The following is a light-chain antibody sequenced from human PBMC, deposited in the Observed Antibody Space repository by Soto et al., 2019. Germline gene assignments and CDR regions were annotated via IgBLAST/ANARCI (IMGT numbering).Light chain of an antibody. CDR1: SSNIGSNS. J-gene: IGLJ3*02. CDR3: AAWDDRLNGVV. Sequence: QSVLTQAPSAAGTPGQRVTISCSGSSSNIGSNSVNWYQQLPGTAPKLLMYSNSQRPSGVPDRFSGSKPGTSASLTVSGLQSEDEADYYCAAWDDRLNGVVFGGGTKLTVL. V-gene: IGLV1-44*01. CDR2: SNS.